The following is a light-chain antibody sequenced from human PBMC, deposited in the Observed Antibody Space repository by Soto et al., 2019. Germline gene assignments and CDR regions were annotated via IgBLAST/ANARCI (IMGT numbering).Light chain of an antibody. CDR2: DAS. Sequence: DIQMTQSPSTLSASVGDRVTITCRASQSISSWLVWYQQKPGKAPKFLIYDASSLESGVPSRFSGSGSGTEFTLTISSLQPDDFAAYYCQQYNSYWTFGQGTKV. J-gene: IGKJ1*01. V-gene: IGKV1-5*01. CDR1: QSISSW. CDR3: QQYNSYWT.